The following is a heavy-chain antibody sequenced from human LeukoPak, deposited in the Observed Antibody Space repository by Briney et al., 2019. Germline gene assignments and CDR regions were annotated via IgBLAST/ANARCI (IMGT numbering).Heavy chain of an antibody. D-gene: IGHD1-1*01. V-gene: IGHV3-33*01. CDR3: TRDRLNDETPPLGY. CDR2: IWYDGSNK. CDR1: GFTLSSYG. Sequence: GGSLRLSCAASGFTLSSYGMHWVRQAPGKGLEWVAVIWYDGSNKYYADSVKGRFTISRDNSKNTLYLQMNSLRAEDTAVYYCTRDRLNDETPPLGYWGQGTLATVSS. J-gene: IGHJ4*02.